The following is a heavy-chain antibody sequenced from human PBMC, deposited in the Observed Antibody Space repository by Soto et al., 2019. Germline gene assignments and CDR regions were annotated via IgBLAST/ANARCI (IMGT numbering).Heavy chain of an antibody. CDR1: GFTFSSYG. V-gene: IGHV3-30*18. CDR2: ISYDGSNK. CDR3: AKDSILECSSTSCYYDFDD. D-gene: IGHD2-2*01. J-gene: IGHJ4*02. Sequence: GGSLRLSCAASGFTFSSYGMHWVRQAPGQGLEGVAVISYDGSNKYYADSVKGRFTISRDNSKNTLYLQMNSLRAEDTAVYYCAKDSILECSSTSCYYDFDDWGQGTLVTVSS.